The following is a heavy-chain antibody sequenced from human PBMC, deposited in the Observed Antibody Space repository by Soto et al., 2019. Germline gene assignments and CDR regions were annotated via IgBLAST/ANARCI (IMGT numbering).Heavy chain of an antibody. D-gene: IGHD5-12*01. Sequence: SETLSLTCTVSGGSISSDSWSWIRQSPEKGLQWIGSIFDSGITKYNPSLKSRVTISVDTPKNQFSLKLTSMTAADTAVYYCARLGSVELATDTNWYFDLWGRGTLVTVSS. V-gene: IGHV4-59*08. CDR3: ARLGSVELATDTNWYFDL. CDR1: GGSISSDS. J-gene: IGHJ2*01. CDR2: IFDSGIT.